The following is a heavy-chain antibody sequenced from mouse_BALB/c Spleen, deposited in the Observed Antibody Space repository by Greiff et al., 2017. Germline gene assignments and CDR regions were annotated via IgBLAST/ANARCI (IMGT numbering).Heavy chain of an antibody. CDR3: AKEGGGPAMDY. CDR1: GYTFTSYW. V-gene: IGHV1-7*01. J-gene: IGHJ4*01. D-gene: IGHD3-3*01. CDR2: INPSTGYT. Sequence: VQLQQSGAELAKPGASVKMSCKASGYTFTSYWMHWVKQRPGQGLEWIGYINPSTGYTEYNQKFKDKATLTADKSSSTAYMQLSSLTSEDSAVYYCAKEGGGPAMDYWGQGTSVTVSS.